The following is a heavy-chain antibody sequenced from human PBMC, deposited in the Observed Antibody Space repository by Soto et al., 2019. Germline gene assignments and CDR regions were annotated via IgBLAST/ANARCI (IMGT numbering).Heavy chain of an antibody. J-gene: IGHJ4*02. CDR1: GFTFSSYG. D-gene: IGHD3-22*01. Sequence: QVQLVESGGGVVRPGRSLRLSCAASGFTFSSYGMHWVRQAPGKGLEWVAVIWYDGSNKYYADSVKGRFTISRDNSNNMMYLQMNSLRAEDMAVYYCARKPDYYDSSGFHYFDYWGQGILVTVSS. CDR2: IWYDGSNK. CDR3: ARKPDYYDSSGFHYFDY. V-gene: IGHV3-33*01.